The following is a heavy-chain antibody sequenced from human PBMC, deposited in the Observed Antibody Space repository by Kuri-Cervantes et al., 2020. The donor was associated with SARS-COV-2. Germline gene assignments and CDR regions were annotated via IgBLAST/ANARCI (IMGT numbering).Heavy chain of an antibody. J-gene: IGHJ6*03. CDR1: GGTFSSYA. V-gene: IGHV1-69*13. CDR3: ARGWSRSGFGVVHYYYYMDV. Sequence: SVKVSCKASGGTFSSYAVSWVRQAPGQGLEWMGGIIPILGTPNYAQKFQGRVTITADESTSTAFMELSRLRSDDTAVYYCARGWSRSGFGVVHYYYYMDVWGKGTTVTVSS. D-gene: IGHD3-3*01. CDR2: IIPILGTP.